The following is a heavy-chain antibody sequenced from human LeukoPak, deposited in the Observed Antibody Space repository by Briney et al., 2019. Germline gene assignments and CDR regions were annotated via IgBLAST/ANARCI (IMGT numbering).Heavy chain of an antibody. CDR3: VKVNRYCSGGSCYSAYYYGMDV. D-gene: IGHD2-15*01. CDR1: GFTFSNYA. Sequence: GGSLRLSFSAAGFTFSNYATLWVRQAPGKGLEYISAISTNGGSTYYADSVKGRFTISRDNSKNTLYLQMSSLRAEDTAVYYCVKVNRYCSGGSCYSAYYYGMDVCGQGTTVTVFS. V-gene: IGHV3-64D*09. CDR2: ISTNGGST. J-gene: IGHJ6*02.